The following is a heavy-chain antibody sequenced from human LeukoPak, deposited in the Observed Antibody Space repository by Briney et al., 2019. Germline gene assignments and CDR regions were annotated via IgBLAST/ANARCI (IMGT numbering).Heavy chain of an antibody. CDR3: ARDPKGRQLDDWFDP. Sequence: SVKVSFKASVGTFSSYAISWVRQAPGQGLEWMGRIIPILGITNYAQKFQGRVTITADKSTSTAYMELSSLRSEDTAVYYCARDPKGRQLDDWFDPWGQGTLVTVSS. D-gene: IGHD6-13*01. V-gene: IGHV1-69*04. CDR2: IIPILGIT. J-gene: IGHJ5*02. CDR1: VGTFSSYA.